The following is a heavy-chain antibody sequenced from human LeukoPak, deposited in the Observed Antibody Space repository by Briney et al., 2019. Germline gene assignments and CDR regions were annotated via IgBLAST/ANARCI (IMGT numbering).Heavy chain of an antibody. V-gene: IGHV3-23*01. CDR3: AKLDY. Sequence: VVSPTLFCPTSEFTCSSYAMISVRHAPVKGLEWVSAISGSGGSTYYADSVKGRFTISRDNSKNTLYLQMNSLRAEDTAVYYCAKLDYWGQGTLVTVSS. CDR1: EFTCSSYA. CDR2: ISGSGGST. J-gene: IGHJ4*02.